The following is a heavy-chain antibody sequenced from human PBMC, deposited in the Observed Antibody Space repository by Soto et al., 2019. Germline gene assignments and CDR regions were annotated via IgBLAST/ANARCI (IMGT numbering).Heavy chain of an antibody. CDR2: ISYDGSNK. CDR1: GFTFSSYG. CDR3: AKIIQSGAFDI. Sequence: GGSLRLSCAASGFTFSSYGMHWVRQAPGKGLEWVAVISYDGSNKYYADSVKGRFTISRDNSKNTLYLQMNSLRAEDTAVYYYAKIIQSGAFDIWGQGTMVTVSS. J-gene: IGHJ3*02. D-gene: IGHD4-4*01. V-gene: IGHV3-30*18.